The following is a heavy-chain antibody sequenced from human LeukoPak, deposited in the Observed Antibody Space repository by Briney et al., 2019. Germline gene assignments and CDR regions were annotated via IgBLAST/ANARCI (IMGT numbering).Heavy chain of an antibody. D-gene: IGHD3-9*01. V-gene: IGHV3-48*03. Sequence: GGSLRLSCAASGFTFSSYEINWLRQAPGKGLEWVSYISSSGSTIYYADSVKGRFTISRDNAKNSLYLQMNSLRAEDTAVYYCARGGEGDILTGDDAFDIWGQGTMVTVSS. CDR2: ISSSGSTI. J-gene: IGHJ3*02. CDR3: ARGGEGDILTGDDAFDI. CDR1: GFTFSSYE.